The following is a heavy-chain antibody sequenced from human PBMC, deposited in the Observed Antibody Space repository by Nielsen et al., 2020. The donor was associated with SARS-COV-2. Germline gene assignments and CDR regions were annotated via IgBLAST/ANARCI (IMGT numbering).Heavy chain of an antibody. CDR2: IIPIFGTA. J-gene: IGHJ4*02. CDR1: GGTFSSYA. V-gene: IGHV1-69*06. Sequence: SVQVSCKASGGTFSSYAISWVRQAPGQRLEWMGGIIPIFGTANYAQKFQGRVTITADKSTSTAYMELSSLRSEDTAVYYCASPGGYSGYGGGYYFDYWGQGTLVTVSS. D-gene: IGHD5-12*01. CDR3: ASPGGYSGYGGGYYFDY.